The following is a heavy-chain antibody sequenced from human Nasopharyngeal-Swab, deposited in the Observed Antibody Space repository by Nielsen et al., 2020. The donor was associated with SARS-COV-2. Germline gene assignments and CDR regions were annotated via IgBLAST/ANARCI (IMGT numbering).Heavy chain of an antibody. CDR3: ARDSYGSGGDYYYYGMDV. V-gene: IGHV3-7*01. D-gene: IGHD3-10*01. CDR2: IKQDGSEK. J-gene: IGHJ6*02. CDR1: GFTFSSYW. Sequence: GESLKISCAASGFTFSSYWMSWVRQAPGKGLEWVANIKQDGSEKYYVDSVKGRFTISRDNAKNSLYLQMNSLRAEDTAVYYCARDSYGSGGDYYYYGMDVWGQGTTVTVSS.